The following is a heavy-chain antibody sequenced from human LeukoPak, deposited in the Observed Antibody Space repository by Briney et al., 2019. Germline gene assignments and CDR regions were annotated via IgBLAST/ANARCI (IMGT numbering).Heavy chain of an antibody. CDR3: AKEVDYYDSSGYYSTNFDY. J-gene: IGHJ4*02. CDR1: GFTFSTYA. V-gene: IGHV3-23*01. Sequence: GGSLRLSCAASGFTFSTYAMSWVRQAPGKGLEWVSTISSSGGSTYYADSVKGRFTISRDNSKNALYLQMNRLRAEDTAVYYCAKEVDYYDSSGYYSTNFDYWGQGTLVTVSS. CDR2: ISSSGGST. D-gene: IGHD3-22*01.